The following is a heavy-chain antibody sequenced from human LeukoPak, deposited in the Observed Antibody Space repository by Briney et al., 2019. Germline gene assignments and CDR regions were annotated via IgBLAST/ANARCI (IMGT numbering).Heavy chain of an antibody. Sequence: GRSLRLSCAASGFTFSSYAMHWVRQAPGKGLEWVAVISYDGSNKYYADSVKGRFTISRDNSKNTLYLQMNSLRAEDTAVYYCARAMLRYYYDSSGYPDAFDIWGQGTMVTVSS. CDR1: GFTFSSYA. V-gene: IGHV3-30*04. D-gene: IGHD3-22*01. CDR3: ARAMLRYYYDSSGYPDAFDI. CDR2: ISYDGSNK. J-gene: IGHJ3*02.